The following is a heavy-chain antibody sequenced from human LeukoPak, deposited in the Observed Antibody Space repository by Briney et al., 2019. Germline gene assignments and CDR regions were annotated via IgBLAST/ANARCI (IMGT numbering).Heavy chain of an antibody. CDR3: GTVGSSGPEPDFDY. CDR1: GGSISGYY. J-gene: IGHJ4*02. V-gene: IGHV4-59*08. Sequence: SETLSLTCTVSGGSISGYYWSWIRQPPGKGLEFIGYIYSRGSGNYNPPLKSRVSISVDTSKNQFSLMLKSVTAADTAVYYCGTVGSSGPEPDFDYWGQGTLVTVSS. D-gene: IGHD6-19*01. CDR2: IYSRGSG.